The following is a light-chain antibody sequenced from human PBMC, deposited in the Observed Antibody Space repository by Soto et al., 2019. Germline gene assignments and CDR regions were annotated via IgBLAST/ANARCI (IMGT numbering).Light chain of an antibody. CDR2: AAS. J-gene: IGKJ5*01. V-gene: IGKV1-39*01. CDR1: QTISNY. CDR3: QQRHMWPIT. Sequence: DIQMTQSTSSLSASVGARDTITCRASQTISNYLNWYQQKPGKAPKLLIYAASSLQSGVPSRFSGSGSGTDFTLTISSLEPEDSAVYYCQQRHMWPITFGQGTRLEIK.